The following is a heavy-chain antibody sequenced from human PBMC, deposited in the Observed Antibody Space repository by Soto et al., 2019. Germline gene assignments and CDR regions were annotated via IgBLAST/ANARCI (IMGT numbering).Heavy chain of an antibody. D-gene: IGHD2-15*01. CDR2: LSFDGHHK. CDR1: GFTFSSHG. CDR3: AKDRLTDHFYISGLDH. V-gene: IGHV3-30*18. J-gene: IGHJ4*02. Sequence: PGGAVTLSCSASGFTFSSHGMHWIRQAPGKGLEWVAVLSFDGHHKYFADSVKGRFTISRDNSRSTLYLHMNSLRVEDTAVYYCAKDRLTDHFYISGLDHRGKETLCTVS.